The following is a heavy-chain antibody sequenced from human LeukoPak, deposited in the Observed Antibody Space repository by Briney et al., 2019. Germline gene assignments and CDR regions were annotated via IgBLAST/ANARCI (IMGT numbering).Heavy chain of an antibody. D-gene: IGHD3-16*01. CDR2: ISSSGSTI. J-gene: IGHJ4*02. Sequence: GGSLRLSCVVSGFTFSSYEMNWVRQAPGEGLEWVSYISSSGSTIYYADSVKGRFTISRDNAKNSLYLQMNSLRAEDTAIYYCARSRFPSLFEYWGQGALVTVSS. CDR1: GFTFSSYE. V-gene: IGHV3-48*03. CDR3: ARSRFPSLFEY.